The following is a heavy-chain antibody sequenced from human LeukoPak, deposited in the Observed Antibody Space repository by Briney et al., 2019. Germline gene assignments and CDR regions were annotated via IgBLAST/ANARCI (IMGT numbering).Heavy chain of an antibody. V-gene: IGHV3-48*01. CDR2: ISSGTSTI. D-gene: IGHD6-19*01. CDR3: ARAYGSSLG. J-gene: IGHJ4*02. Sequence: GGSLRLSCVASGFTFSSYGMNWVRQAPGKGLEWVSYISSGTSTIYYADSVKGRFTIPRDNAKNSLYLQMSSLRAEDTAVYYCARAYGSSLGWGQGTLVTVSS. CDR1: GFTFSSYG.